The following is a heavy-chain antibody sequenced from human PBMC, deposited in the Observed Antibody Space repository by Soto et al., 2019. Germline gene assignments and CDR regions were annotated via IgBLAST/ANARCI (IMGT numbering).Heavy chain of an antibody. CDR2: INAGNGNT. CDR3: AREYGSGSYILRWFDP. CDR1: GYTFTTYV. V-gene: IGHV1-3*01. D-gene: IGHD3-10*01. Sequence: QVPLVQSGAEVKKPGASVKVSCKASGYTFTTYVMHWVRQAPGQRLEWMGWINAGNGNTKYSQNFQGRVTITRDTSASTAYMELSSLRSEDTAVYYCAREYGSGSYILRWFDPWGQGTLVTVSS. J-gene: IGHJ5*02.